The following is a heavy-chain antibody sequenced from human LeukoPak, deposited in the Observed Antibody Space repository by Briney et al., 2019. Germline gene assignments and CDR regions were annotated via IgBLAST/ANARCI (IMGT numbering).Heavy chain of an antibody. CDR1: GGSISGDF. V-gene: IGHV4-59*01. J-gene: IGHJ6*02. D-gene: IGHD3-10*01. Sequence: SETLSLTCTVSGGSISGDFWTWIRQPPGKTLEWIGYSGSTNYNPSLRSRVTISLDTSKSQFSLTLSSVTAADTAVYYCARASRHYYTSGRNLTPWPAGMDVRGHGTTVTVS. CDR3: ARASRHYYTSGRNLTPWPAGMDV. CDR2: SGST.